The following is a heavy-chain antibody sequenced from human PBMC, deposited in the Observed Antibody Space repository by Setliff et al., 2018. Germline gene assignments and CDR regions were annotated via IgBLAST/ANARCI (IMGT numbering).Heavy chain of an antibody. CDR3: ARDGYPGTS. D-gene: IGHD5-18*01. V-gene: IGHV3-7*03. CDR1: GFTFSNYW. Sequence: LRLSCAAYGFTFSNYWMSWVRQAPGKGLEWVANIKEDGSEKYYVDSVKGRFTISRDNANNSLYLQMNSLRVEATAVYDCARDGYPGTSWGQGTLVTVSS. J-gene: IGHJ5*02. CDR2: IKEDGSEK.